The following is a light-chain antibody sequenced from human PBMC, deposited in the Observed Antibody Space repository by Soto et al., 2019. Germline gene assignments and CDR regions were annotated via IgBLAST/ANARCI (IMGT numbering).Light chain of an antibody. CDR3: QQRSNWLT. V-gene: IGKV3-11*01. CDR2: DAS. J-gene: IGKJ4*01. Sequence: EIVLTQSPATLSLSPGERATLSCRASQSVNSYLAWYQHKPGQSPRLLIYDASIRATDIPARFSGSGSGTDFTLTISSLEPEDFAVYYCQQRSNWLTFGGGTKVEIK. CDR1: QSVNSY.